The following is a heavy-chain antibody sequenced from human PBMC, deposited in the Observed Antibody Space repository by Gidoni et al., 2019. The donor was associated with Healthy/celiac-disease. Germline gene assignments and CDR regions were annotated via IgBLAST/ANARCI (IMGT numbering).Heavy chain of an antibody. V-gene: IGHV1-2*02. J-gene: IGHJ4*02. CDR2: INPNSGGT. CDR1: GYTFTGYY. CDR3: ARGARVTHVDYLDY. D-gene: IGHD4-4*01. Sequence: QVQLVQSGAEVKKPGASVKVSCTASGYTFTGYYMHWVRQAPGQGLEWMGWINPNSGGTNYAQKLQGRVTMTRDTSISTAYMELSRLRSDDTAVYYCARGARVTHVDYLDYWGQGTLVTVSS.